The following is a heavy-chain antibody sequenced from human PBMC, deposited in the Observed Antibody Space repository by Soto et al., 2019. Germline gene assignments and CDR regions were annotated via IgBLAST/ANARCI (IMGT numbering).Heavy chain of an antibody. Sequence: ASVKVCCKASGYTFTSYAMNSVRQAPGQRLEWMGWISAYNGNTNYAQKLQGRVTMTTDTSTSTAYMELRSLRSDDTAVYYCARDQGGSYDFWGQGTLVTVSS. V-gene: IGHV1-18*01. CDR1: GYTFTSYA. CDR2: ISAYNGNT. CDR3: ARDQGGSYDF. J-gene: IGHJ4*02. D-gene: IGHD1-26*01.